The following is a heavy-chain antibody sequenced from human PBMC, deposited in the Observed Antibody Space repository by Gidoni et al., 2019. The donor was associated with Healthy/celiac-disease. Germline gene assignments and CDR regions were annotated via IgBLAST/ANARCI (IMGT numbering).Heavy chain of an antibody. CDR2: ISWNSGSI. J-gene: IGHJ2*01. V-gene: IGHV3-9*01. CDR3: AKDIAYGDYEWYFDL. D-gene: IGHD4-17*01. Sequence: EVQLVESGGGLVQPGRYLRLSCAASGFTFDDYAMHWVRQAPGKGLEWVSGISWNSGSIGYADSVKGRFTISRDNAKNSLYLQMNSLRAEDTALYYCAKDIAYGDYEWYFDLWGRGTLVTVSS. CDR1: GFTFDDYA.